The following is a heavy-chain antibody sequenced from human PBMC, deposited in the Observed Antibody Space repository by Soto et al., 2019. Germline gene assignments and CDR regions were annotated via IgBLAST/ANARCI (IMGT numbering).Heavy chain of an antibody. CDR2: INSDGSST. D-gene: IGHD3-16*01. J-gene: IGHJ4*02. V-gene: IGHV3-74*01. CDR3: TKVISTVGGDFDS. CDR1: GFTFGNYW. Sequence: EVQLVESGGGLVQPGGSLRLSCAASGFTFGNYWMHCVRQAPGKGLVWVARINSDGSSTSYADSVKGRFTISRDNAKNTLYLQMTSLRAEDTAMYYCTKVISTVGGDFDSWGQGTLVTVSS.